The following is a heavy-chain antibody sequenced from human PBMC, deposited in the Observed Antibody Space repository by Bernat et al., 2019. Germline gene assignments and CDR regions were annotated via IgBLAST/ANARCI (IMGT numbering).Heavy chain of an antibody. J-gene: IGHJ6*03. D-gene: IGHD5-12*01. CDR3: ARDYGYSGYDRYYYYYMDV. CDR1: GFTFSSYE. Sequence: EVQLVESGGGLVQPGGSLRLSCAASGFTFSSYEMNWVRQAPGKGLAWVSYISSSGSTIYYADAVKGRFTISRDNAKNSLDLQMNSLRAEDTAVYYCARDYGYSGYDRYYYYYMDVWGKGTTVTVSS. V-gene: IGHV3-48*03. CDR2: ISSSGSTI.